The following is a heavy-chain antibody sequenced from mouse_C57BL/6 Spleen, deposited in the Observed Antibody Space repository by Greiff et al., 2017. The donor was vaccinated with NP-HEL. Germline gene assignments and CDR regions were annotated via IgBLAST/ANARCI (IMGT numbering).Heavy chain of an antibody. D-gene: IGHD1-1*01. V-gene: IGHV5-17*01. CDR1: GFTFSDYG. CDR3: ARPPIYGSSPFAY. CDR2: ISSGSSTI. J-gene: IGHJ3*01. Sequence: EVKLVESGGGLVKPGGSLKLSCAASGFTFSDYGMHWVRQAPEKGLEWVAYISSGSSTIYYADTVKGRFTISRDNAKNTLFLQMTSLRSEDTAMYYCARPPIYGSSPFAYWGQGTLVTVSA.